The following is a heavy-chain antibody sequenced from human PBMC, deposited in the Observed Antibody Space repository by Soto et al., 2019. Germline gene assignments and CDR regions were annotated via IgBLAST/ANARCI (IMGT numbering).Heavy chain of an antibody. CDR3: AKHDFWTLYNTGLDS. CDR1: GFTFTSYA. Sequence: EVQLLESGGGLVQPGGSLRLSCSASGFTFTSYAMSWVRQAPGKGLEWVSGISGSGGDTRSADSVKGRFTISRDNFKNMLYLQIHSLRAEHTAVYYCAKHDFWTLYNTGLDSWGQGTLVTVSS. J-gene: IGHJ4*02. V-gene: IGHV3-23*01. D-gene: IGHD3-3*01. CDR2: ISGSGGDT.